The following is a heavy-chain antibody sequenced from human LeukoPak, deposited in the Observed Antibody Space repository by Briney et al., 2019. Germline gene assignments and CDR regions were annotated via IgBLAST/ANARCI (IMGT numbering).Heavy chain of an antibody. J-gene: IGHJ4*02. V-gene: IGHV3-21*01. D-gene: IGHD1-1*01. Sequence: GGSLRLSCAASGFTFSSYWMHWVRQAPGKGLEWVSSISSSSSYIYYADSVKGRFTISRDNAKNSLYLQMNSLRAEDTAVYYCARDRSGTDDYWGQGTLVTVSS. CDR2: ISSSSSYI. CDR1: GFTFSSYW. CDR3: ARDRSGTDDY.